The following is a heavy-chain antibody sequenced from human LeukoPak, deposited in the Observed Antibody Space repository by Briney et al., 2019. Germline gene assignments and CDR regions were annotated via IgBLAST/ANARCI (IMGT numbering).Heavy chain of an antibody. CDR2: IYYSGST. CDR1: GGSISSGDYY. V-gene: IGHV4-30-4*08. J-gene: IGHJ4*02. D-gene: IGHD2-2*01. CDR3: ARMYCSSTSCYGFDY. Sequence: SQTLSLTCTVSGGSISSGDYYWSWIRQPSGKGLEWIGYIYYSGSTYYNPSLKSRVTISVDTSKNQFSLKLSSVTAADTAVYYCARMYCSSTSCYGFDYWGQGTLVTVSS.